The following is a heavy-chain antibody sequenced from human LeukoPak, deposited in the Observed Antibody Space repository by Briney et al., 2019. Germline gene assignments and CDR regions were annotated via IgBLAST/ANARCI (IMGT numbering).Heavy chain of an antibody. D-gene: IGHD3-22*01. CDR1: GGSISSGGYY. V-gene: IGHV4-30-4*08. CDR3: ARDLYYYDSSGYFDWFDT. J-gene: IGHJ5*02. CDR2: IYYSGST. Sequence: SQTLSLTCTVSGGSISSGGYYWSWIRQHPGKGLEWIGYIYYSGSTYYNPSLKSRITISVDTSKNQFSLKLSSVTAADTAVYYCARDLYYYDSSGYFDWFDTWGQGTLVTVSS.